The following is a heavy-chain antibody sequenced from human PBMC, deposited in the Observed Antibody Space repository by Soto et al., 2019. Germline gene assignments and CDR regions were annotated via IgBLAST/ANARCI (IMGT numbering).Heavy chain of an antibody. CDR1: GDSVSSNSAA. V-gene: IGHV6-1*01. CDR3: ARGYDFWSGYYYYYYGMDV. D-gene: IGHD3-3*01. J-gene: IGHJ6*02. CDR2: TYYRSKWYN. Sequence: SQTLSLTCAISGDSVSSNSAAWNWIRQSPSRGLEWLGRTYYRSKWYNDYAVSVKSRITINPDTSKNQFSLQLNSVTPEDTAVYYCARGYDFWSGYYYYYYGMDVWGQGTTVTV.